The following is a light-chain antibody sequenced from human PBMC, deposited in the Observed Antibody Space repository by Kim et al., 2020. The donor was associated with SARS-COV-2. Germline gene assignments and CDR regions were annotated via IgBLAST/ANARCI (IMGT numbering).Light chain of an antibody. Sequence: IQMTQSPSSLAASVGDRVTIACRASQSIGTRLNWYQQRPGKAPKLLIFAASTLQSGVPSRFSGTGSGTDFALTISSLQPEDFATYDCQQSYTTPWLSFGGGTKVDIK. J-gene: IGKJ4*01. CDR3: QQSYTTPWLS. CDR1: QSIGTR. CDR2: AAS. V-gene: IGKV1-39*01.